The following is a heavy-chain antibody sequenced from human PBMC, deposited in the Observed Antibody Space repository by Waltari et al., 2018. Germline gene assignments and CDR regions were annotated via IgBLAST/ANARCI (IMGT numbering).Heavy chain of an antibody. D-gene: IGHD6-6*01. Sequence: QVQLVQSGAEVKKPGSSVKVSCKASGGTFSSYAISWLRQAPGQGLEWMGGIIPSLDIANYAQKIQCRVTITADKSTSTAYMELSSLRSEDTAVYYCARDSPSSSSSDYGMDVWCQGTTVTVSS. CDR3: ARDSPSSSSSDYGMDV. CDR2: IIPSLDIA. CDR1: GGTFSSYA. J-gene: IGHJ6*02. V-gene: IGHV1-69*10.